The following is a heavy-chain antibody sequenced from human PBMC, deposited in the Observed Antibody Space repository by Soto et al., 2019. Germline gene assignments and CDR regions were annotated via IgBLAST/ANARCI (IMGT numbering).Heavy chain of an antibody. D-gene: IGHD3-9*01. J-gene: IGHJ4*02. Sequence: PSETLSLTCAVYGGSFSGYYWSWIRQPPGKGLEWIGEINHSGSTNYNPSLKSRLTISVDTSKNQFSLKLSSVTAADTAVYYCARGKFPAGILTVYYRFFRYWGQGTLVTVS. CDR3: ARGKFPAGILTVYYRFFRY. CDR2: INHSGST. V-gene: IGHV4-34*01. CDR1: GGSFSGYY.